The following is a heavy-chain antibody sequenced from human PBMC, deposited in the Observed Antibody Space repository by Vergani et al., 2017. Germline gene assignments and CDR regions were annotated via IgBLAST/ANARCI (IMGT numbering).Heavy chain of an antibody. CDR3: ARVPRGYCSGGSCKRYDWYFDL. CDR1: GGTFSSYA. Sequence: QVQLVQSGAEVKKPGSSVKVSCKASGGTFSSYAISWVRQAPGQGLEWMGRIIPIFGTANYAQKFQGRVTITADESTSTAYMELSSLRSEDTAVYYCARVPRGYCSGGSCKRYDWYFDLWGRGTLVTVSS. V-gene: IGHV1-69*13. J-gene: IGHJ2*01. D-gene: IGHD2-15*01. CDR2: IIPIFGTA.